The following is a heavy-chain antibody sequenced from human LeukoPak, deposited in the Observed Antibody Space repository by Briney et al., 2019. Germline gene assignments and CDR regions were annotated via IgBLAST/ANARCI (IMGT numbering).Heavy chain of an antibody. CDR2: INHSGST. V-gene: IGHV4-34*01. CDR3: ARRPGAWFDP. Sequence: SETLSLTCAVYGGSFSGYYWSWIRQPPGKGLEWIGEINHSGSTNYNPSLKSRVTISVDTSKNQFSLKLSSVTAADTAVYYCARRPGAWFDPWGQGTLVTVSS. CDR1: GGSFSGYY. J-gene: IGHJ5*02. D-gene: IGHD3-10*01.